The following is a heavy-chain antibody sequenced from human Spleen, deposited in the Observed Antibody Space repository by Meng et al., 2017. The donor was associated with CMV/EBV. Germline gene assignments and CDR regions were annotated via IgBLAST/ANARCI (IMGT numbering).Heavy chain of an antibody. J-gene: IGHJ1*01. CDR2: IRDDGGDK. D-gene: IGHD2-2*02. CDR3: AKDGYCSRTTCYMSV. CDR1: GFIFRSYN. Sequence: SGFIFRSYNMHGVRQAPGKGLEWVAFIRDDGGDKYYGDSVKGRFTISRDNSKNTLYLQMNSLRAEDRGVYYCAKDGYCSRTTCYMSVWGQGTLVTVSS. V-gene: IGHV3-30*02.